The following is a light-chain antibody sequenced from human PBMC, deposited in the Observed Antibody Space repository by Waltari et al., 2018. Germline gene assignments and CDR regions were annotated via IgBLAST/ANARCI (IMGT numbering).Light chain of an antibody. V-gene: IGLV2-14*03. Sequence: QPALTPPAPVSGSPGQSITISCTGPSSDIGNYNFVPCHQQHPGKAPKLIIYDVSNRPSGVSNRFSGSWSGNTASLTISGLQAEDEADYYCNSYTTGSTLTVIFGGGTKLTVL. J-gene: IGLJ2*01. CDR1: SSDIGNYNF. CDR2: DVS. CDR3: NSYTTGSTLTVI.